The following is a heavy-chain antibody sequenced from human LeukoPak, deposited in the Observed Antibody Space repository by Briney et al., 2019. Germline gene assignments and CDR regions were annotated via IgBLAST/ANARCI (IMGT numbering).Heavy chain of an antibody. Sequence: PSETLSLTCTVSGGSISSYYWSWIRQPPGKGLEWIGYIYYSGSTNYNPSLKSRVTISVDTSKNQFSLKLSSVTAADTAVYYCARGRSDTAMVSFDYWGQGTLVTVSS. CDR1: GGSISSYY. V-gene: IGHV4-59*01. CDR3: ARGRSDTAMVSFDY. CDR2: IYYSGST. J-gene: IGHJ4*02. D-gene: IGHD5-18*01.